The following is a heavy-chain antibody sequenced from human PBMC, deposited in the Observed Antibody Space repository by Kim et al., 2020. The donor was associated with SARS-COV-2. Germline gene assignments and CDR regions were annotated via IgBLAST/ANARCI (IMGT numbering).Heavy chain of an antibody. Sequence: SETLSLTCTVSGGSISSYYWSWIRQPPGKGLEWIGYIYYSGSTNYNPSLKSRVTISVDTSKNQFSLKLSSVTAADTAVYYCARAGYSSSWYDGWFDPWGQGTLVTVSS. CDR3: ARAGYSSSWYDGWFDP. CDR2: IYYSGST. D-gene: IGHD6-13*01. CDR1: GGSISSYY. V-gene: IGHV4-59*01. J-gene: IGHJ5*02.